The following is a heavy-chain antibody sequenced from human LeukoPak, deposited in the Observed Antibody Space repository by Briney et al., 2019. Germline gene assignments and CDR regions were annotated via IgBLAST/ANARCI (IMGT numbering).Heavy chain of an antibody. V-gene: IGHV3-74*01. D-gene: IGHD4-11*01. CDR1: GFTFSSYT. J-gene: IGHJ5*02. CDR2: INSGGSST. Sequence: GGSLRLSCAASGFTFSSYTMNWVRQPPGKGLVWVSRINSGGSSTSYADSVKGRFTISRDNSKNTLYLQMNSLRAEDTAIYYCAKDAQVYSTYDWRWFDPWGQGTLVTVSS. CDR3: AKDAQVYSTYDWRWFDP.